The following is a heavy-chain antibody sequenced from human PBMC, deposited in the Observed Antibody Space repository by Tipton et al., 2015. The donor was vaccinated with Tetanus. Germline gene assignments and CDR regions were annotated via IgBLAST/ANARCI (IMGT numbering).Heavy chain of an antibody. CDR2: IYYSGNS. CDR1: GGSFRSGDHY. Sequence: TLSLTCTVPGGSFRSGDHYWSWIRQPPGKGLEWIGYIYYSGNSDYNPSLKSRVTLSVDTSNNQFSLKLNSVTAADTAVYFCARGLPREPFYLDYWGQGKQVTVSS. V-gene: IGHV4-30-4*01. J-gene: IGHJ4*02. CDR3: ARGLPREPFYLDY. D-gene: IGHD1-26*01.